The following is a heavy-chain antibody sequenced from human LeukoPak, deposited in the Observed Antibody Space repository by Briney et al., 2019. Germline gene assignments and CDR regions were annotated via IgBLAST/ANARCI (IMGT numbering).Heavy chain of an antibody. CDR2: ISYDGSNK. Sequence: GGSLRLSCAASGFTFSSYGMHWVRQAPGKGLEWVAVISYDGSNKYYADSVKGRFTISRDNSKNTLYPQMNSLRAEDTAVYYCARDTVSHFDYWGRGTLVAVSS. D-gene: IGHD4-17*01. CDR3: ARDTVSHFDY. J-gene: IGHJ4*02. CDR1: GFTFSSYG. V-gene: IGHV3-30*03.